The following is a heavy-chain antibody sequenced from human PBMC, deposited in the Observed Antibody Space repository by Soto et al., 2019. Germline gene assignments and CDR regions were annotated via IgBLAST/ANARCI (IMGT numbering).Heavy chain of an antibody. Sequence: QITLKESGPTLVRPTQTLTLTCAFSGFSLSTSGVGVGWIRQPPGKALEWLAVIYWDDSKHYSRSLRSRLTFTRDTSKNQVVLTMTIMDPMDTGTYYCAHKGPEDWPRDHWGEGTLVTVSS. CDR1: GFSLSTSGVG. CDR2: IYWDDSK. CDR3: AHKGPEDWPRDH. V-gene: IGHV2-5*02. D-gene: IGHD3-9*01. J-gene: IGHJ4*02.